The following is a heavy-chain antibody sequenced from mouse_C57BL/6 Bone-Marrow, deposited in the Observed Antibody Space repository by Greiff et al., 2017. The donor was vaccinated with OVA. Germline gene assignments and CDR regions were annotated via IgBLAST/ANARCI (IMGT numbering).Heavy chain of an antibody. J-gene: IGHJ2*01. D-gene: IGHD1-1*01. CDR2: INPSNGGT. V-gene: IGHV1-53*01. Sequence: QVQLQQPGPELVKPGASVKLSCKASGYTFTSYWMHWVKQRPGQGLEWIGNINPSNGGTNYNEKFKSKATLTVDKSSSTAYMQLSSLTSEDSAVYYCARTHYGSSYFDYWDQGTTLTVSS. CDR3: ARTHYGSSYFDY. CDR1: GYTFTSYW.